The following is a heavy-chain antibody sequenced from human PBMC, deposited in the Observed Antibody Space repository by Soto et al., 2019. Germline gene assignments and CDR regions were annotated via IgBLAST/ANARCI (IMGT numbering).Heavy chain of an antibody. CDR1: GYSFTSYW. CDR3: ARRGEAAAATGYYSGMDG. Sequence: EVQLVQSGAEVKKPGESLRISCKGSGYSFTSYWISWVRQMPGKGLEWMGRIDPSDSYTNYSPSFQGHVTISADKSISTAYLEGSSLKASDTAMYYCARRGEAAAATGYYSGMDGWGQGTTVTVSS. D-gene: IGHD6-13*01. V-gene: IGHV5-10-1*01. CDR2: IDPSDSYT. J-gene: IGHJ6*02.